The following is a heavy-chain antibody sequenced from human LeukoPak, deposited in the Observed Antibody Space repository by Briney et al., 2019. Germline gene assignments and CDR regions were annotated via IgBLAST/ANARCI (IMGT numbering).Heavy chain of an antibody. CDR2: ISSSGSTI. CDR3: ARTIEMATISYFDY. Sequence: GGSLRLSCAASGFTFSSYEMNWVRQAPGKGLEWVSYISSSGSTIYYANSVKGRFTISRDNAKNSLYLQMNSLRAGDTAVYYCARTIEMATISYFDYWGQGTLVTVSS. V-gene: IGHV3-48*03. CDR1: GFTFSSYE. D-gene: IGHD5-24*01. J-gene: IGHJ4*02.